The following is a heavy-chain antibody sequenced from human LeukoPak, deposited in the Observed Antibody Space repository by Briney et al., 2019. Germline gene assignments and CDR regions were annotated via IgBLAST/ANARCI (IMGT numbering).Heavy chain of an antibody. Sequence: SETLSLTCAVYGGSLSGYYWSWIRQPPGKGLEWIGEINHSGSTNYNPSLKSRVTISVDTSKNQFSLKLSSVTASDTAVYYCARAWCSSTSCLDYWGQGTLVTVSS. J-gene: IGHJ4*02. V-gene: IGHV4-34*01. CDR3: ARAWCSSTSCLDY. D-gene: IGHD2-2*01. CDR2: INHSGST. CDR1: GGSLSGYY.